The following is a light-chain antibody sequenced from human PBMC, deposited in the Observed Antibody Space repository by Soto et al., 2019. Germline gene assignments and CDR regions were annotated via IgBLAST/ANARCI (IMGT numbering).Light chain of an antibody. V-gene: IGLV2-14*03. CDR3: SSYTSSSTVV. CDR1: SSDVGGYNY. CDR2: DVS. J-gene: IGLJ2*01. Sequence: QSVLTQPASVSGSPGQSITISCTGTSSDVGGYNYVSWYQLHPGKAPKLVIYDVSDRPSGVSNRFSGSKSGNTASLTISGLQAEDEADFHCSSYTSSSTVVFGGGTQLTVL.